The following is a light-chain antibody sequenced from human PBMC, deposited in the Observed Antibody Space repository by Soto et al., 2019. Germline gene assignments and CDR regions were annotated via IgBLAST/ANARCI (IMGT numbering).Light chain of an antibody. CDR3: QQYNNWWT. J-gene: IGKJ1*01. CDR1: QSISND. V-gene: IGKV3-15*01. CDR2: GAS. Sequence: EIVMTQSPATLSVSPGERATLSCRASQSISNDLAWYHQRPGQAPRLLIYGASTRATGIPARFSGSGSGTEFTLTISSLQSEDFAVYYCQQYNNWWTFGQGTRVEIK.